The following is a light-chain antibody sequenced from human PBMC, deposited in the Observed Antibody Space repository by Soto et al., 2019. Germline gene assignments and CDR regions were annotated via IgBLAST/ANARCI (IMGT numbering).Light chain of an antibody. CDR1: QSVSSSY. Sequence: EIVLTQSPGTLSLSPGERATLSCRASQSVSSSYLAWYQQKPGQAPRLLIYGASSRATGIPDRFSGSGSGTDFTLTISRLEAEDFAAYYCQQYGSSLFTFGGGTKVEIK. V-gene: IGKV3-20*01. CDR3: QQYGSSLFT. CDR2: GAS. J-gene: IGKJ4*02.